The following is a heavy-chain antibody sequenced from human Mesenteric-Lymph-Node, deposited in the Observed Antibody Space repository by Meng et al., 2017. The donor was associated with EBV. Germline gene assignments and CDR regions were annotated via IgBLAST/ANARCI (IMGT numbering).Heavy chain of an antibody. CDR1: CYTCTGYG. Sequence: QVQLVQSGAEVKRPGASVKVSCKASCYTCTGYGISWVRQAPGQGLDWMGWISGHNGNTNYAQKFRGRVTLTTDTSTSTAYMELRSLRSDDTAVYYCVRDGDGIVPSTNFDYWGQGTLVTVSS. J-gene: IGHJ4*02. D-gene: IGHD5-12*01. V-gene: IGHV1-18*01. CDR3: VRDGDGIVPSTNFDY. CDR2: ISGHNGNT.